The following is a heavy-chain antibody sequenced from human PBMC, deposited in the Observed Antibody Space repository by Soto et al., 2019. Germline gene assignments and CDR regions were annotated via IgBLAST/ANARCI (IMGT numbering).Heavy chain of an antibody. CDR1: GYSFTSYW. V-gene: IGHV5-10-1*01. Sequence: PGESLKISCKGSGYSFTSYWISWVRQMPGKGLEWMGRIDPSDSYTNYSPSFQGHVTISADKSISTAYLQWSSLKASDTAMYYCARHRYTVSYYYGMDVWGQGTKVTVYS. CDR2: IDPSDSYT. CDR3: ARHRYTVSYYYGMDV. J-gene: IGHJ6*02. D-gene: IGHD3-9*01.